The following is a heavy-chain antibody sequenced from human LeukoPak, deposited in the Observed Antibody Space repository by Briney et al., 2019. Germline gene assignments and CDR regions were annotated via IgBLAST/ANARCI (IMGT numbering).Heavy chain of an antibody. CDR2: IYHSGST. CDR3: AGLPGGPTFPYGSGRPKAFDI. Sequence: SETLSLTCTVSGGSISSYYWSWIRQPPGKGLEWIGYIYHSGSTYYNPSLKSRVTISVDRSKNQFSLKLSSVTAADTAVYYCAGLPGGPTFPYGSGRPKAFDIWGQGTMVTVSS. CDR1: GGSISSYY. J-gene: IGHJ3*02. D-gene: IGHD3-10*01. V-gene: IGHV4-59*04.